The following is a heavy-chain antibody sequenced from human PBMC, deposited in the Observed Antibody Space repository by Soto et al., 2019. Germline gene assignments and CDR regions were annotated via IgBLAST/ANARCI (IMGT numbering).Heavy chain of an antibody. CDR1: GFTFSSYG. Sequence: QVQLVESGGGVVQPGRSLRLSCAASGFTFSSYGMHWVRQAPGKGLEWVAVISYDGSNKYYADSVKGRFTISRDNSKNSLYLQMNSLRAEDTAVYYCAKRSTDGRELRSWGQGTLVTVSS. CDR2: ISYDGSNK. CDR3: AKRSTDGRELRS. J-gene: IGHJ4*02. V-gene: IGHV3-30*18. D-gene: IGHD1-7*01.